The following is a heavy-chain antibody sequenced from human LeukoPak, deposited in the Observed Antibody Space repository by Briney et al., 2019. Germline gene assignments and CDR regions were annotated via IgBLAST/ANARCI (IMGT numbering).Heavy chain of an antibody. D-gene: IGHD6-13*01. Sequence: GASVKVSCKASGGTFSSYAISWVRQAPGRGLEWMGGIIPIFGTANYAQKFQGRVTITADESTSTAYMELSSLRSEDTAVYYCARPGSPAAGASDFHHWGQGTLVTVSS. CDR1: GGTFSSYA. J-gene: IGHJ1*01. CDR3: ARPGSPAAGASDFHH. V-gene: IGHV1-69*13. CDR2: IIPIFGTA.